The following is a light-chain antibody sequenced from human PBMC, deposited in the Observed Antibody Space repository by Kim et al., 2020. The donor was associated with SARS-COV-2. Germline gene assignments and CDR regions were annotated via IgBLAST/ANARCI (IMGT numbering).Light chain of an antibody. J-gene: IGKJ2*03. V-gene: IGKV3-20*01. Sequence: LSPGERAPLACRASQNIDYNYLVWYQQKPGQPPRLLIYGASIKTTGLPDRFSGSGSGTDFTLTIARLEPEDFAVYYCQQFDGSRYSFGQGTKLEI. CDR1: QNIDYNY. CDR2: GAS. CDR3: QQFDGSRYS.